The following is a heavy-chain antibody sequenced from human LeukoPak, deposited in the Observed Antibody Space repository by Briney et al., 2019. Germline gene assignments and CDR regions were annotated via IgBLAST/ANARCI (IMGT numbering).Heavy chain of an antibody. CDR1: GFTFSTYN. J-gene: IGHJ4*02. CDR3: AKDRAYYSDSSGYYLVRAYDY. Sequence: GGSLRLSCAASGFTFSTYNMNWVRQAPGKGLEWVSSISGSSSYIYYADSVKGRFSISRDNAKNSLYLQMNSLRAEDTAVYYCAKDRAYYSDSSGYYLVRAYDYWGQGTLVTVSS. V-gene: IGHV3-21*04. CDR2: ISGSSSYI. D-gene: IGHD3-22*01.